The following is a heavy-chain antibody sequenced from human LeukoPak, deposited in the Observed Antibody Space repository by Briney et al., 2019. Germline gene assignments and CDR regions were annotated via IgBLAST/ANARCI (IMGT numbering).Heavy chain of an antibody. CDR1: GFTFSSYG. V-gene: IGHV3-30*18. D-gene: IGHD4-17*01. Sequence: SGGSLRLSCAASGFTFSSYGMHWVRQAPGKGLEWVAVISYDGSNKYYADSVKGRFTISRDNSKNTLYLQMNSLRAEDTAVYYCAKEPPHGDYYYGMDVWGQGTTVTVSS. J-gene: IGHJ6*02. CDR3: AKEPPHGDYYYGMDV. CDR2: ISYDGSNK.